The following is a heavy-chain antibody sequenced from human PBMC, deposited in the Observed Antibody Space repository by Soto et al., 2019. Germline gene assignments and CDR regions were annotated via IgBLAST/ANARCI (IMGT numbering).Heavy chain of an antibody. D-gene: IGHD6-13*01. CDR3: ARALGHSSSWYGVDY. CDR1: GYTFTSYG. Sequence: QVQLVQSGAEVKKPGASVKVSCKASGYTFTSYGISWVRQAPGQGLEWMGWISAYNGNTNYSQKLQGRVTMTTDPTXXTAYRELRSLRSDDPAVYYGARALGHSSSWYGVDYWGQGTLVTVSS. V-gene: IGHV1-18*01. CDR2: ISAYNGNT. J-gene: IGHJ4*02.